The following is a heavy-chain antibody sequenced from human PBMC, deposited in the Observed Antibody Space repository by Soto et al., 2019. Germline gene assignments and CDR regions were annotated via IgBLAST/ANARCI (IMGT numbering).Heavy chain of an antibody. CDR1: GFTFSSYG. CDR3: AKDAHYDILTGPFDP. J-gene: IGHJ5*02. Sequence: GGSLRLSCAASGFTFSSYGMHWVRQAPGKGLEWVAVISYDGSNKYYADSVKGRFTISRDNSKNTLYLQMNSLRAEDTAVYYCAKDAHYDILTGPFDPWGQGTLVTVSS. CDR2: ISYDGSNK. V-gene: IGHV3-30*18. D-gene: IGHD3-9*01.